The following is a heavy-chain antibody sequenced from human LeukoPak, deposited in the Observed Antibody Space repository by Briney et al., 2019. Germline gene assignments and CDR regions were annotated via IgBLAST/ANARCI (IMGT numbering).Heavy chain of an antibody. D-gene: IGHD6-19*01. J-gene: IGHJ4*02. CDR1: GFTFSNYA. CDR3: AKDRYSSGWYSDFDY. CDR2: ISDDGSNK. V-gene: IGHV3-30*18. Sequence: PGGSLRLSCAASGFTFSNYAMHWVRQAPAKGLEWVAVISDDGSNKYYGDSVKGRFTISRDNSKNPVYLQMNSLRAEDTAVYYCAKDRYSSGWYSDFDYWGQGTLVTVSS.